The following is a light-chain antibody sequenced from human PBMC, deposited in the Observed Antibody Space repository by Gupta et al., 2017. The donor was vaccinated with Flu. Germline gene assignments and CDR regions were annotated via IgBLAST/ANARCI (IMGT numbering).Light chain of an antibody. Sequence: LPQPPSVSVSLGQTATIICSGDRLGHKFTSWFQQKLGQSPTLVIYRDKERPAGIPDRFSGSKSGDTATLTISGAQELEEADYFCQAGDNDDVYVFGAGTKVSV. V-gene: IGLV3-1*01. CDR2: RDK. CDR3: QAGDNDDVYV. J-gene: IGLJ1*01. CDR1: RLGHKF.